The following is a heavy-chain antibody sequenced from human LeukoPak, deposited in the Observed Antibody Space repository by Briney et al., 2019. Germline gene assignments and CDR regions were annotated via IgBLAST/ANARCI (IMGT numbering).Heavy chain of an antibody. Sequence: PGGSLRLSGAASGFTFSSYAMSWVRQAPGKGLEWVSAISGSGGSTYYADSVKGRFTISRDNSKNTLYLQMNSLRAEDTAVYYCAKYYSDPTIFGVGCFDYWGQGTLVTVSS. CDR1: GFTFSSYA. CDR2: ISGSGGST. J-gene: IGHJ4*02. D-gene: IGHD3-3*01. CDR3: AKYYSDPTIFGVGCFDY. V-gene: IGHV3-23*01.